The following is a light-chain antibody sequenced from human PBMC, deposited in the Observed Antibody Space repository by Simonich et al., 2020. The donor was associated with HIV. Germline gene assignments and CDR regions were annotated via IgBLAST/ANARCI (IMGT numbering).Light chain of an antibody. Sequence: QSALTQPASVSGSPGQSITISCIGTSSDFGTYTYVSWYQHHPGKAPKLMIFNVTERPSGASIRFSGSKSGNTASLTISGLQAEDEADFYCSSYTSSSTWVFGGGTKVTVL. CDR2: NVT. CDR3: SSYTSSSTWV. CDR1: SSDFGTYTY. J-gene: IGLJ3*02. V-gene: IGLV2-14*03.